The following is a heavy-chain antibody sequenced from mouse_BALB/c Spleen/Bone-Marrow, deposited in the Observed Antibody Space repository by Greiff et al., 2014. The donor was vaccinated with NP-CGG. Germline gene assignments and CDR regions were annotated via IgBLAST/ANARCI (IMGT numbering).Heavy chain of an antibody. CDR2: IRSKSHNYAT. J-gene: IGHJ4*01. V-gene: IGHV10-1*02. CDR1: GFTFNTYA. D-gene: IGHD1-2*01. CDR3: VRHYYGYAPYAMDY. Sequence: EVKLVESGGGLVQPKGSLKLSCAASGFTFNTYAMNWVRQAPGKGSEWVARIRSKSHNYATYYADSVKDRFTISRDDSQSMPYLQMNNLQTEDTAMYFCVRHYYGYAPYAMDYWGQGTSVTVSS.